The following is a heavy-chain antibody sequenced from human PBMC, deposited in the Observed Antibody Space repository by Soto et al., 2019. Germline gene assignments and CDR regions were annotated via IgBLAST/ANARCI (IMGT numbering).Heavy chain of an antibody. D-gene: IGHD2-8*01. V-gene: IGHV3-30*18. CDR1: GFTFSSYG. J-gene: IGHJ4*02. CDR3: AKALSIDY. Sequence: GGSLRLSCAASGFTFSSYGMHWVRQAPGKGLEWVAVISYDGSNKYYADSVKGRFTISRDNSKNTLYLQMNSLRAEDTAVYYCAKALSIDYWGQGTLVTVSS. CDR2: ISYDGSNK.